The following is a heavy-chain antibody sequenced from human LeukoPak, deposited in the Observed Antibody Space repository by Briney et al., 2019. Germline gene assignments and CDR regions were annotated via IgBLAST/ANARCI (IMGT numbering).Heavy chain of an antibody. V-gene: IGHV3-9*01. D-gene: IGHD6-19*01. CDR1: GFTFDDYA. CDR2: ISWNSGSI. CDR3: AKDTSSGWWGFDY. Sequence: GRSLRLSCAASGFTFDDYAMHWVRQAPGKGLEWVSGISWNSGSIGYADSVKGRFTISRDNAKNSLYLQMNSLRAEDTALYYCAKDTSSGWWGFDYWGQGTLVTVSS. J-gene: IGHJ4*02.